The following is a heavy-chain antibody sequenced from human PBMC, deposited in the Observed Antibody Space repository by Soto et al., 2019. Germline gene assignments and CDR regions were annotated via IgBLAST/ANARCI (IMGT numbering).Heavy chain of an antibody. V-gene: IGHV4-31*03. J-gene: IGHJ6*02. CDR1: GGSVSSVPYY. Sequence: SETLSLTCTVSGGSVSSVPYYWTWIRQHPGKGLEWIGNIYYTGSANYNPSLKSRVTISVDTSKNQFSLKVTSVTAADTALYYCAILLRSTYGMDVWGQGTTVTGSS. D-gene: IGHD3-3*01. CDR2: IYYTGSA. CDR3: AILLRSTYGMDV.